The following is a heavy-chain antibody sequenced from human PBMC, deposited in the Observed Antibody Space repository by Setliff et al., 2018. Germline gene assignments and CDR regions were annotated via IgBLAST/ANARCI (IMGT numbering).Heavy chain of an antibody. V-gene: IGHV4-59*11. J-gene: IGHJ4*02. CDR1: GGSISSHY. CDR2: IFYSGST. Sequence: SETLSLTCTVSGGSISSHYWNWIRQPPGKGLEWIGYIFYSGSTNYNPSLKSRVTISVDTSKNQFSLKLSSVTAADTAVYYCARVFYYGSGSYLYYSDSWGQGTLVTVSS. CDR3: ARVFYYGSGSYLYYSDS. D-gene: IGHD3-10*01.